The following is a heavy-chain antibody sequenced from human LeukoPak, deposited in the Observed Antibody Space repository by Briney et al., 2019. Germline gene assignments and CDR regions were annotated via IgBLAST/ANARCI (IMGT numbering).Heavy chain of an antibody. V-gene: IGHV3-30*02. CDR1: GFSVTSTY. CDR3: AKDSPYDYVWGSPLY. CDR2: IRYDGSNK. Sequence: PGGSLRLSCAASGFSVTSTYMTWIRQAPGKGLEWVAFIRYDGSNKYYADSVKGRFTISRDNSKNTLYLQMNSLRAEDTAVYYCAKDSPYDYVWGSPLYWGQGTLVTVSS. J-gene: IGHJ4*02. D-gene: IGHD3-16*01.